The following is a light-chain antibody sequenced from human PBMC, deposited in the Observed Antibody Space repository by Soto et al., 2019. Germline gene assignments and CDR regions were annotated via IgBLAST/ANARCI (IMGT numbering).Light chain of an antibody. CDR1: QSISSKY. Sequence: EIVLTQSPGTLSLSPWERATLSCTASQSISSKYFAWYQHKPGQGPRLLIYGAFTRATGIPDRFSGSGSGTDFTLTISRLEPQDFAVYYCQQHETLITFGQGTRLEIK. CDR2: GAF. V-gene: IGKV3-20*01. J-gene: IGKJ5*01. CDR3: QQHETLIT.